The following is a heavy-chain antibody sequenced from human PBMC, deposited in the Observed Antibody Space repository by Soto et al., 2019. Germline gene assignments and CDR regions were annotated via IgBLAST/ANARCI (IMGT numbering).Heavy chain of an antibody. V-gene: IGHV3-33*01. CDR2: IWSDGSND. CDR3: ARFSGYIDS. D-gene: IGHD3-22*01. CDR1: GCSFSNSV. J-gene: IGHJ4*02. Sequence: XGSLSLSCTASGCSFSNSVMHWVRQAPGKGLEWVAVIWSDGSNDYYGDSVKGRFTISRDNSNNTLYLQMNNLRAEDTAVYHCARFSGYIDSWGQGPLVTVSS.